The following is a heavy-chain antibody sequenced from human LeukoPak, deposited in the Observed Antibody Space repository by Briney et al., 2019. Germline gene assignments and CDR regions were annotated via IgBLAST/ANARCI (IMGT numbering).Heavy chain of an antibody. V-gene: IGHV4-30-4*01. CDR1: GGSISSGDYY. J-gene: IGHJ4*02. Sequence: SQTLSLTCTVSGGSISSGDYYWSWIRQLPGKGLEWIGYIYYSGSTYYNPSLKSRVTISVDTSKNQFSLKLSSVTAADTAVYYCARVNDSSGYSNYFDYWGQGTLVTVSS. D-gene: IGHD3-22*01. CDR2: IYYSGST. CDR3: ARVNDSSGYSNYFDY.